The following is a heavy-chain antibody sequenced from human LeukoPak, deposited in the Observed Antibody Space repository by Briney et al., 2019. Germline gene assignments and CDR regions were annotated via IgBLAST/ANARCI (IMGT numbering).Heavy chain of an antibody. V-gene: IGHV1-2*02. Sequence: ASVKVSCKASGYTFTGYYMHWVRQPPGQGLEWMGWINPNSGGTNYAQKFQGRVTMTRDTSISTAYMELSRLRSDDTAVYYCARAYNWNYDMDVWGKGTTVTVSS. D-gene: IGHD1-20*01. CDR1: GYTFTGYY. CDR3: ARAYNWNYDMDV. J-gene: IGHJ6*03. CDR2: INPNSGGT.